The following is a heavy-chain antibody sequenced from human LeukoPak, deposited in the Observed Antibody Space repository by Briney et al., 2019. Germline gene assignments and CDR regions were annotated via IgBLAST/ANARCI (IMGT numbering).Heavy chain of an antibody. J-gene: IGHJ4*02. CDR2: IYHSGST. CDR1: GGSISSSNW. CDR3: AREGYDILTGYELFDY. D-gene: IGHD3-9*01. V-gene: IGHV4-4*02. Sequence: PSETLSLTCAVSGGSISSSNWWSWVRQPPGKGLEWIGDIYHSGSTNYHPSLKSRVTISVDKSKNQFSLKLSSVTAADTAVYYCAREGYDILTGYELFDYWGQGTLVTVST.